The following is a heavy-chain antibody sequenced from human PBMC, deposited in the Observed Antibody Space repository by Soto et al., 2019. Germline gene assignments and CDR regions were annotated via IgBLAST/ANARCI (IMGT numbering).Heavy chain of an antibody. CDR2: IMPIFGTA. D-gene: IGHD1-26*01. J-gene: IGHJ4*02. CDR3: ARDRMWGGGSYPAIGY. Sequence: SVKVSCKVSGGTFNNYAFSWVRQAPGQGLEWMGNIMPIFGTANYPQRFQGRVTITADKSTTILYMELSSLRSEDTAMYYCARDRMWGGGSYPAIGYWGQGTLVTVSS. V-gene: IGHV1-69*06. CDR1: GGTFNNYA.